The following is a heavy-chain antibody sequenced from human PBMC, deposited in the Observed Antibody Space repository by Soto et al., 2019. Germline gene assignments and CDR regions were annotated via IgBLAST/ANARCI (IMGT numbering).Heavy chain of an antibody. CDR1: GFTVGSFSGSW. J-gene: IGHJ5*02. D-gene: IGHD1-1*01. V-gene: IGHV3-7*01. CDR2: IKQDGSER. Sequence: GGSLRLACVDSGFTVGSFSGSWMSWVRQSPGKVLEWVANIKQDGSERYYVDSVKARFTISRDNTRNSLYLQMTSLRAEDTAVYYCARAHTTTGNWFDPWGQGTLVTASS. CDR3: ARAHTTTGNWFDP.